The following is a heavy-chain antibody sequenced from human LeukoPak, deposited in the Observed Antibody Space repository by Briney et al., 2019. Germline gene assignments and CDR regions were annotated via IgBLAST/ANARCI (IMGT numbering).Heavy chain of an antibody. CDR2: ISGTAVTP. CDR1: GFYSNDYARYA. D-gene: IGHD1-26*01. CDR3: AKGWDNFYFYYYMDV. V-gene: IGHV3-23*01. Sequence: GGSLRLSCAGSGFYSNDYARYAMSWVRQAPGKGLEWVSDISGTAVTPNYADSVKGRFTISRDNSKKTLYLQMNSLRGEDTGVYYCAKGWDNFYFYYYMDVWGKGSMVTLSS. J-gene: IGHJ6*03.